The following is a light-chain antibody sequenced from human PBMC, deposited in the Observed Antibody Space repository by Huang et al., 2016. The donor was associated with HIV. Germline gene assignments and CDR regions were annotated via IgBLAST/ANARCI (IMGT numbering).Light chain of an antibody. V-gene: IGKV1-NL1*01. CDR3: QQYHSLPWT. J-gene: IGKJ1*01. Sequence: DIQMTQSPSSLSASVGDRVTITCRASQGIGNSLAWYQQKPEKAPRLLLYATSTLESGGQSRFSGSGSGTHYTLTINTLQPADIASYYCQQYHSLPWTFGQGTKVEIK. CDR1: QGIGNS. CDR2: ATS.